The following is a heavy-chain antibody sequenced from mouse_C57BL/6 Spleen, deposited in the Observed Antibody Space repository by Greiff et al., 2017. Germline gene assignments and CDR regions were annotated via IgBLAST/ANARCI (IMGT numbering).Heavy chain of an antibody. CDR1: GYTFTSYW. D-gene: IGHD2-3*01. Sequence: QVQLQQPGAELVMPGASVKLSCKASGYTFTSYWMHWVKQRPGQGLEWIGEIDPSDSYTNYNQKFKGKSTLTVDKSSSTAYMQLSSLTSEDSAVYYCARRRLLSFDYWGQGTTLTVSS. CDR2: IDPSDSYT. CDR3: ARRRLLSFDY. J-gene: IGHJ2*01. V-gene: IGHV1-69*01.